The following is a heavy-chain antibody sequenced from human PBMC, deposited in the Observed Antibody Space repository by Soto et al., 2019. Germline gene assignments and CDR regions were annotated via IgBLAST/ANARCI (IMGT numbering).Heavy chain of an antibody. CDR3: AKDRGYGDYGGAYFDY. V-gene: IGHV3-23*01. Sequence: EVQLLESGGGLVQPGGSLRLSCAASGFTFSSYAMSWVRQAPGKGLEWVSAISGSGGSTYYADSVKGRFTISRDNSKNTLYLQMNSLRAEDTAVYYCAKDRGYGDYGGAYFDYWGQGNLVTVSS. D-gene: IGHD4-17*01. CDR1: GFTFSSYA. CDR2: ISGSGGST. J-gene: IGHJ4*02.